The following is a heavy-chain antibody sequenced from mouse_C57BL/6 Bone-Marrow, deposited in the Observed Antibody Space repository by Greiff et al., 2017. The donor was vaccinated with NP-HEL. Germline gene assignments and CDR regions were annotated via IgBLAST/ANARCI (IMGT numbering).Heavy chain of an antibody. J-gene: IGHJ3*01. CDR2: IYPGGGYT. CDR1: GYTFTNYW. V-gene: IGHV1-63*01. D-gene: IGHD2-1*01. Sequence: VKVVESGAELVRPGTSVKMSCKASGYTFTNYWIGWAKQRPGHGLEWIGDIYPGGGYTNYNEKFKGKATLTADKSSSTAYMQFSSLTSEDSAIYYYAREEDGNFAWFAYWGQGTLVTVSA. CDR3: AREEDGNFAWFAY.